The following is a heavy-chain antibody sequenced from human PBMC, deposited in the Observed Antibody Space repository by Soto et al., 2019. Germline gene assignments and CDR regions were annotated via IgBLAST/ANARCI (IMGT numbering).Heavy chain of an antibody. CDR3: ARDLPSGYSSGLDY. V-gene: IGHV1-2*02. Sequence: ASVKVSCKASGYAFTGYYMHWVPQAPGQGLEWMGWINPNSAGTNYAQKFQGRVTMTRDTSISTAYMELSRLRSDDTAVYYCARDLPSGYSSGLDYWGQGTMVAVSS. D-gene: IGHD6-19*01. J-gene: IGHJ4*02. CDR2: INPNSAGT. CDR1: GYAFTGYY.